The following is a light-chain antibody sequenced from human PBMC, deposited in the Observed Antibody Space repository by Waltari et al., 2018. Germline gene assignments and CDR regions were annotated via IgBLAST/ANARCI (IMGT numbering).Light chain of an antibody. J-gene: IGKJ1*01. Sequence: DIQMTQSPSPLSASIGDRVTITCQASQDISNHLNWYQQKPGKAPKLLIYDASNLEIGVPSRISGSGSGTDFTFTINSLQPEDVGTYYCQQYDDLPTWTFGQGTKVEIK. CDR1: QDISNH. V-gene: IGKV1-33*01. CDR3: QQYDDLPTWT. CDR2: DAS.